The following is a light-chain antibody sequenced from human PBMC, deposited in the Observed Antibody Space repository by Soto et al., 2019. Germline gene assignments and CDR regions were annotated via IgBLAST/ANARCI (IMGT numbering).Light chain of an antibody. CDR2: AAS. Sequence: EIVLTQSPGTLSLSPGERATLSCRASQSVTSGNLAWYQQKPGQAPRLLIYAASSRATNIPDRFSGSGSGTDFTLTISRLEPEDSAVYYCQQYGSSPPYTFGQGTKLEIK. V-gene: IGKV3-20*01. CDR3: QQYGSSPPYT. CDR1: QSVTSGN. J-gene: IGKJ2*01.